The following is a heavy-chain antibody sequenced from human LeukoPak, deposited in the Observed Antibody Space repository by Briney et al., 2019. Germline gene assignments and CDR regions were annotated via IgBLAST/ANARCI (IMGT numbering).Heavy chain of an antibody. Sequence: GGSLRLSCAASGFTFSSYAMSWVRQAPGKGLEWVSAISGSGGNTYYADSVKGRFTISRDNSKNTLYLQMNSLRAEDTAVYYCAKDLFRGSYYEYYFDYWGQGTLVTVSS. J-gene: IGHJ4*02. CDR2: ISGSGGNT. CDR3: AKDLFRGSYYEYYFDY. V-gene: IGHV3-23*01. CDR1: GFTFSSYA. D-gene: IGHD1-26*01.